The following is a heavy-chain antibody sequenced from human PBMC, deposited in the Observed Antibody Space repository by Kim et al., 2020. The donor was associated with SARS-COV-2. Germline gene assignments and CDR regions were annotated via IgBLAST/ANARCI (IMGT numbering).Heavy chain of an antibody. Sequence: GGSLRLSCAASGFTFSSYAMSWVRQAPGKGLEWVSAISGSGGSTYYADSVKGRFTISRVNSKNTLYLQMNSLRAEDTAVYYCAKDKNWYYYDSSGSQRDYWGQGTLVTVSS. D-gene: IGHD3-22*01. CDR3: AKDKNWYYYDSSGSQRDY. V-gene: IGHV3-23*01. CDR2: ISGSGGST. CDR1: GFTFSSYA. J-gene: IGHJ4*02.